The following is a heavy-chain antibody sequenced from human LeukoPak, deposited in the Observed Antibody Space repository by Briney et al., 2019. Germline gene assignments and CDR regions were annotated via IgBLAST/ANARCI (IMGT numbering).Heavy chain of an antibody. Sequence: QSGGSLRLSCAASGFTFDDYAMHWVRQAPGKGLEWVSLITWDGDSTYYADSVKGRFTISRDNSKNYLYLQMYSLRAEDTALYYCAKGTSSWHEFDSWGQGTLVTVSS. D-gene: IGHD6-13*01. V-gene: IGHV3-43D*03. CDR3: AKGTSSWHEFDS. CDR2: ITWDGDST. J-gene: IGHJ4*02. CDR1: GFTFDDYA.